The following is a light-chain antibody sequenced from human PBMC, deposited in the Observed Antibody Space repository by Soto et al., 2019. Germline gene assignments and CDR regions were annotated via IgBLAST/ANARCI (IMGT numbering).Light chain of an antibody. CDR2: AVT. V-gene: IGLV2-11*01. Sequence: QSALTQPRSLSGSPGQSVTISCTGTSSDVGAYNYVSWYQQHPGKAPKLMIYAVTNRPSGVPDHFAGSTSGNTASLTISGLQAEDEADYYCCSYAGSSTWVFGGGTKVTVL. J-gene: IGLJ3*02. CDR1: SSDVGAYNY. CDR3: CSYAGSSTWV.